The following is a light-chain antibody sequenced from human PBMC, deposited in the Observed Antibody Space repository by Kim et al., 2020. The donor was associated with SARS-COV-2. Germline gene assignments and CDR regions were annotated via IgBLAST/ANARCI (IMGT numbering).Light chain of an antibody. Sequence: RATINCQSSQSVFFTSTGKNYLVWFQQKPGQPPRLLIDWASTRASGVSDRFTGSGSDTDFTLTISSLQPEDVAVYYCHQYFATPWTFGQGTKVEI. J-gene: IGKJ1*01. CDR2: WAS. CDR1: QSVFFTSTGKNY. V-gene: IGKV4-1*01. CDR3: HQYFATPWT.